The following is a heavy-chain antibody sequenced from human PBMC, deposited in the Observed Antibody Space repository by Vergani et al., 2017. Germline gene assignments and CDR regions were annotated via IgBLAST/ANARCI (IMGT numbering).Heavy chain of an antibody. V-gene: IGHV1-69*13. CDR2: IIPIFGTA. CDR1: GGTFSSFA. J-gene: IGHJ6*02. CDR3: ARDPSWLLVGRYYYGMDV. D-gene: IGHD2-15*01. Sequence: QVQLVQSGAEVKKPGSSVKVSCKASGGTFSSFAISWVRQAPGQGLEWMGRIIPIFGTANYAQKFQGRVTITADESTSTAYMELSSLRSEDTAVYYCARDPSWLLVGRYYYGMDVWGQGTTVTVSS.